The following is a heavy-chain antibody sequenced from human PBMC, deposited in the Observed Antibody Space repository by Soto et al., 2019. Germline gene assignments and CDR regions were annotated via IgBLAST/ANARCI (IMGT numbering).Heavy chain of an antibody. CDR3: SMAYSRYYVMDV. J-gene: IGHJ6*02. V-gene: IGHV3-33*01. D-gene: IGHD2-15*01. CDR2: IWYDGSNK. Sequence: QVQLVESGGGVVQPGGSLRLSCAASGFTFSNYGMHWVRQAPGKGLESVAVIWYDGSNKYYAASVKGGFTISRDNSKTTIFLQVIRLVAELPSVYYCSMAYSRYYVMDVWGQGTMVTVSS. CDR1: GFTFSNYG.